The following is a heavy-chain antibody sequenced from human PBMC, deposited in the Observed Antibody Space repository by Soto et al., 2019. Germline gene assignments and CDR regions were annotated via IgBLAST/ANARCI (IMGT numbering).Heavy chain of an antibody. J-gene: IGHJ2*01. CDR1: GFTFSSYA. CDR3: ARGAEPFCGGDCYGGWYFDL. D-gene: IGHD2-21*02. V-gene: IGHV3-64*02. CDR2: ISSNGGST. Sequence: GGSLRLSCAASGFTFSSYAMHWVRQAPGKGLEYVSAISSNGGSTYYADSVKGRFTISRDNSKNTLYLQMGSLRAEDMAVYYCARGAEPFCGGDCYGGWYFDLWGRGTLVTVSS.